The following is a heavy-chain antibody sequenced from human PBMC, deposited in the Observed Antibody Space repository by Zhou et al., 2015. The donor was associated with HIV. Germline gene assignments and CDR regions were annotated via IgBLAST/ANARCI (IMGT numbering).Heavy chain of an antibody. CDR1: GFTFTNAW. J-gene: IGHJ4*02. V-gene: IGHV3-15*01. D-gene: IGHD3-3*01. CDR3: TTDGGXGFWEWSTEF. CDR2: VKSRAGGGTA. Sequence: EVQLVESGGGLVKPGGSLRLSCAASGFTFTNAWMTWVRQAPGKGLEWVGRVKSRAGGGTADYAAPVKGRFTISRDDSENTLYLQLNSLKSEDTALYYCTTDGGXGFWEWSTEFWGQGILVTVVL.